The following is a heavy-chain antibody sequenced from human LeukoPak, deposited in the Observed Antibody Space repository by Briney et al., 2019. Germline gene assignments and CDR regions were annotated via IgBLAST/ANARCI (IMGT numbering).Heavy chain of an antibody. CDR2: IWCDGSNK. Sequence: GRSLRLSCAASGFTFSSYGMHWVRQAPGKGLEWVAVIWCDGSNKYYADSVKGRFTISRDNSKNTLYLQMNSLRAEDTAVYYCARGLWIVGAEGNWGQGTLVTVSS. CDR3: ARGLWIVGAEGN. CDR1: GFTFSSYG. J-gene: IGHJ4*02. D-gene: IGHD1-26*01. V-gene: IGHV3-33*01.